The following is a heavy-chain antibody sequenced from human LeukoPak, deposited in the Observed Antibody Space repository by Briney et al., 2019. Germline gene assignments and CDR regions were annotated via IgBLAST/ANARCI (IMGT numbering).Heavy chain of an antibody. V-gene: IGHV3-7*01. J-gene: IGHJ4*02. CDR1: GFTFSSYW. D-gene: IGHD3-22*01. CDR2: IKQDGSDK. Sequence: GGSLRLSCAASGFTFSSYWMSWVRQAPGKGLEWVANIKQDGSDKYYVDSVKGRFTISRDNAKTSLYLQMNRLRAEDTAVYYCARDLVENYYDSIGYSLSWGQGTPVTVSS. CDR3: ARDLVENYYDSIGYSLS.